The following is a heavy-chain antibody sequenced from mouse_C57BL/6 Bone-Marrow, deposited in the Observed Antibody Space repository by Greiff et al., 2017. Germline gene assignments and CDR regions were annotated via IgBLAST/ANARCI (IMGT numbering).Heavy chain of an antibody. CDR2: IWGGGST. J-gene: IGHJ3*01. Sequence: VKLVESGPGLVAPSQSLSIPCTVSGFSLTSYGVDWVRQPPGKGLEWLGVIWGGGSTNYNSALMSRLSISKDKSKSQVFLKMNSLQTEDTAMYYCAKRHYYGSSVLAYWGQGTLVTVSA. CDR1: GFSLTSYG. CDR3: AKRHYYGSSVLAY. V-gene: IGHV2-9*01. D-gene: IGHD1-1*01.